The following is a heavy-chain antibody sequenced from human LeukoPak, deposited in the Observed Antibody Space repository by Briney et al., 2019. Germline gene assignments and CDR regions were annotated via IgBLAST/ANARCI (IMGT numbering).Heavy chain of an antibody. CDR3: AELGITMIGGV. D-gene: IGHD3-10*02. J-gene: IGHJ6*04. Sequence: GGSLRLSCAASGFTLSSYWMSWVRQARGKGLEWVSYISSSGSTIYYADSVKGRFTISRDNAKNSLYLQMNSLRAEDTAVYYCAELGITMIGGVWGKGTTVTISS. CDR1: GFTLSSYW. CDR2: ISSSGSTI. V-gene: IGHV3-48*04.